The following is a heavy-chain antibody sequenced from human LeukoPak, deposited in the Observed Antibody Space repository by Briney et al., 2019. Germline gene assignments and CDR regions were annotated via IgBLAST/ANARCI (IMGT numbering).Heavy chain of an antibody. Sequence: GGSLRLSCAASGFTFSSSSMNWVRQAPGKGLEWVAYIASGIGTIHYADSVQGRDTISRDNAKNSLHLQINSLRAEDTAVYYCTRDRHALDYWGQGTLVTVSS. CDR3: TRDRHALDY. CDR1: GFTFSSSS. J-gene: IGHJ4*02. CDR2: IASGIGTI. V-gene: IGHV3-48*01.